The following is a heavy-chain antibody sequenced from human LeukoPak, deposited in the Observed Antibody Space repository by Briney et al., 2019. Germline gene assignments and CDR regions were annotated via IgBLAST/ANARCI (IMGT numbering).Heavy chain of an antibody. CDR2: IIPIFGTA. J-gene: IGHJ4*02. V-gene: IGHV1-69*13. CDR1: GGTFSNYA. D-gene: IGHD3-3*01. CDR3: ARSPQFLEWLSPFDY. Sequence: SVKVSCKASGGTFSNYAISWVRQAPGQGLEWMGGIIPIFGTANYAQKFQGRVTITADESTSTAYMELSSLRSEDTAVYYCARSPQFLEWLSPFDYWGQGTLVTVSS.